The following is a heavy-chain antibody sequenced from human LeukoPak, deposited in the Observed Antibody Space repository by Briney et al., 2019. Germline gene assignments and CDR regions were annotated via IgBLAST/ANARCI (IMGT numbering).Heavy chain of an antibody. J-gene: IGHJ5*02. CDR3: ARGPPYFDIVTGYYSDNYSFDP. Sequence: SETLSLTCSVSGASINSGDYYWSWIRQFPGKGLEWIGSTYYTGGTNYNPSLKSRLTISIDTSNNQFSMRLTSLTAADTAVFYCARGPPYFDIVTGYYSDNYSFDPWGQGTLVTVSS. V-gene: IGHV4-31*03. D-gene: IGHD3-9*01. CDR1: GASINSGDYY. CDR2: TYYTGGT.